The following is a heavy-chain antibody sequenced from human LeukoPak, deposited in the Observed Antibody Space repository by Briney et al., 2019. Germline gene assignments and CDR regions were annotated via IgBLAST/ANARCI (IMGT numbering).Heavy chain of an antibody. J-gene: IGHJ4*02. V-gene: IGHV3-7*01. CDR1: GFTFSNYA. Sequence: GGSLRLSCAASGFTFSNYAMHWVRQAPGKGLQWVASINKDGTEKYYVDSVKGRFTISRDNTKNSLYLQMNSLRAEDTAVFYCARPYYYSSGSLPYWGQGTLVTVSS. CDR3: ARPYYYSSGSLPY. CDR2: INKDGTEK. D-gene: IGHD3-10*01.